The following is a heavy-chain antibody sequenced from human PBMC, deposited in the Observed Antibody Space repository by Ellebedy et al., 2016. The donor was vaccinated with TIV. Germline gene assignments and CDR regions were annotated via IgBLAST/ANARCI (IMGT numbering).Heavy chain of an antibody. V-gene: IGHV3-30*02. Sequence: GESLKISCAASGFTFSGYGMHWVRQAPGKGLEWVAFIRYDGSDIYYADSVKGRFTISRDNSKNTLYLQMNSLRAEDTAVYYCARDRLVGYDAFDIWGQGTMVTVSS. D-gene: IGHD6-25*01. J-gene: IGHJ3*02. CDR2: IRYDGSDI. CDR1: GFTFSGYG. CDR3: ARDRLVGYDAFDI.